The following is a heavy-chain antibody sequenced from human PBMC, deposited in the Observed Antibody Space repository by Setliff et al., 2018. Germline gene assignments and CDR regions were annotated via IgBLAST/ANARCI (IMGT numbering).Heavy chain of an antibody. CDR1: GYSFSNFW. J-gene: IGHJ5*02. CDR3: ARRGERFFNWFDP. V-gene: IGHV5-51*01. D-gene: IGHD2-21*01. Sequence: PGASLKISCKGSGYSFSNFWIGWVRQMPGKGLEWMGIIYPGDSHTRYSPSFQGQVTISTDTSINTAFLQWNNLKASDTAVYYCARRGERFFNWFDPWGQGTLVTVSS. CDR2: IYPGDSHT.